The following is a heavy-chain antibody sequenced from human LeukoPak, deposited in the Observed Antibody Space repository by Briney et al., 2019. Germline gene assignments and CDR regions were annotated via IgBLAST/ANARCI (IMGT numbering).Heavy chain of an antibody. V-gene: IGHV5-51*01. D-gene: IGHD6-13*01. CDR1: GYSFTSYW. CDR2: IYPGDSDT. CDR3: ARHKMLGAALYYLDY. J-gene: IGHJ4*02. Sequence: GESLKISCKGSGYSFTSYWIGWVRQMPGKGLEWMGIIYPGDSDTRYSPSFQGQVTISADKSISTAYLQWSSLKASDTAMYYCARHKMLGAALYYLDYWGQGTLVTVSS.